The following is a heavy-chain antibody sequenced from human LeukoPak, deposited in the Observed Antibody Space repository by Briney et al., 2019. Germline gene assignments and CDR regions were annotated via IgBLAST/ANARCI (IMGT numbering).Heavy chain of an antibody. D-gene: IGHD3-3*01. V-gene: IGHV3-23*01. Sequence: HPGGSLRLSCAASGFTFSSYAMSWVRQAPGKGLEWVSAISGSGGSTYYADSVKGRFTISRDNSKNTLYLQMNSLRAEDTAVYYCAKDLTSKLGDFWSGPWFDPWSQGTLVTVSS. CDR2: ISGSGGST. CDR1: GFTFSSYA. J-gene: IGHJ5*02. CDR3: AKDLTSKLGDFWSGPWFDP.